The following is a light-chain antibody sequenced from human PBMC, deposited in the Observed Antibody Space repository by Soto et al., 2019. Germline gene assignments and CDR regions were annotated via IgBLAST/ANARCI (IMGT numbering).Light chain of an antibody. V-gene: IGLV2-8*01. Sequence: QSVLTQPPSASGSPGQSVTISCTGTSSDVGAYNFVSWYQQHPGKAPKLLIHEVNRRPSGVPDRFSASKSGNTATLTVSGLQAEDEADYYCTSHGGANKFYVFGTGTKLTVL. CDR1: SSDVGAYNF. J-gene: IGLJ1*01. CDR3: TSHGGANKFYV. CDR2: EVN.